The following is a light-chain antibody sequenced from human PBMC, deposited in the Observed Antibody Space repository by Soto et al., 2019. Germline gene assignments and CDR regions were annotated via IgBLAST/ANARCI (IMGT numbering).Light chain of an antibody. CDR2: EVS. J-gene: IGLJ2*01. V-gene: IGLV2-8*01. CDR3: SSYAGSNNFVV. Sequence: QSALTQPPSASGSPGQSVTISCTGTSSDVGGYNYVSWYQQHPGKAPKLMIYEVSKRPSGVPDRFSGSKSGNPASLTVAGLQAEDEADYYCSSYAGSNNFVVFDGGTKLTVL. CDR1: SSDVGGYNY.